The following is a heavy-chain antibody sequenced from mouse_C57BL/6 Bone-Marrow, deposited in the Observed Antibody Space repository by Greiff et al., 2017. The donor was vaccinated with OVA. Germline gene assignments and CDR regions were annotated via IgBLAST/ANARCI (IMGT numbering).Heavy chain of an antibody. CDR3: ASSTTVVATGDY. CDR2: IYPRSGNT. J-gene: IGHJ2*01. Sequence: VQLQQSGAELARPGASVKLSCKASGYTFTSYGISWVKQSTGQGLEWIGEIYPRSGNTYYNEKFKGKATLTADKSSSTAYMELRSLTSEDSAVYFCASSTTVVATGDYWGQGTTLTVSS. CDR1: GYTFTSYG. V-gene: IGHV1-81*01. D-gene: IGHD1-1*01.